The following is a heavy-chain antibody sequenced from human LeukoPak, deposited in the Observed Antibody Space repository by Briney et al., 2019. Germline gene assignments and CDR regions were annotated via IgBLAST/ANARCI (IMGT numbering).Heavy chain of an antibody. CDR2: INTDGSSR. Sequence: PGGSLRLSCAASGFTFGTYWMHWIRQAPGKGLEWVSRINTDGSSRMYADSVKGRVTISRDNAKNTLYLQMDSLSAEDTAVYYCAREHHDILSRVGFDYWGQGTPVSVSS. J-gene: IGHJ4*02. CDR3: AREHHDILSRVGFDY. CDR1: GFTFGTYW. V-gene: IGHV3-74*03. D-gene: IGHD3-9*01.